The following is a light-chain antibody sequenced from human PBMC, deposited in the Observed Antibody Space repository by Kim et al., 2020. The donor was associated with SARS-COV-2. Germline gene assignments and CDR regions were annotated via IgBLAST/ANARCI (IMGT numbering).Light chain of an antibody. CDR1: SSNIGAGYD. CDR2: GNS. Sequence: RVTISCTGGSSNIGAGYDVHWYQQLPGTAPKLLIYGNSNRPSGVPDRFSGSKSGTSASLAITGLQAEDEADYYCQSYDSSLSGSRVFGGGTQLTVL. CDR3: QSYDSSLSGSRV. V-gene: IGLV1-40*01. J-gene: IGLJ3*02.